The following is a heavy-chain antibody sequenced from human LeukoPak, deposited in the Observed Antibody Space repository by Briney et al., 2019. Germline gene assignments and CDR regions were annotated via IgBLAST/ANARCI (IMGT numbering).Heavy chain of an antibody. V-gene: IGHV3-21*01. D-gene: IGHD3-9*01. Sequence: GGSLRLSCAASGFTFSSYSMNWVRQAPGKGLEWVSSISSSSSYIYYADSVKGRFTISRDNAKNSLYLQMNSLRAEDTAVYYCARGDYDILTGHTDGGDYFDYWGQGTMVTVSS. CDR2: ISSSSSYI. CDR3: ARGDYDILTGHTDGGDYFDY. J-gene: IGHJ4*02. CDR1: GFTFSSYS.